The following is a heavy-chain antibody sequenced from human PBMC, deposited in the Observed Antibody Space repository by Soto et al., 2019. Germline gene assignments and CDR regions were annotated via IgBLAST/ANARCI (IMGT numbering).Heavy chain of an antibody. Sequence: QVQLVESGGGVVQPGRSLRLSCAASGLTFSTYGMHWVRQAPGKGLEWVAVISYDGSKEYYADSVKVRFTISRDNSKNTLYLQMNSRRTEATALYYCEKSRLQWLDDAFDLWGPGTMFTVSS. D-gene: IGHD6-19*01. CDR1: GLTFSTYG. CDR2: ISYDGSKE. J-gene: IGHJ3*01. V-gene: IGHV3-30*18. CDR3: EKSRLQWLDDAFDL.